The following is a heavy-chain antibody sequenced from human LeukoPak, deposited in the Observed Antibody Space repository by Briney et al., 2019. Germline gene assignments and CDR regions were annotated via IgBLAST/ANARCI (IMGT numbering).Heavy chain of an antibody. J-gene: IGHJ4*02. V-gene: IGHV4-30-2*01. D-gene: IGHD3-22*01. CDR3: ARSQDSSGYFPLDY. Sequence: SETLSLTCTVSGGSINDYYWNWIRQPPGKGLEWIGYIYHSGSTYYNPSLKSRVTISVDRSKNQFSLKLSSVTAADTAVYYCARSQDSSGYFPLDYWGQGTLVTVSS. CDR1: GGSINDYY. CDR2: IYHSGST.